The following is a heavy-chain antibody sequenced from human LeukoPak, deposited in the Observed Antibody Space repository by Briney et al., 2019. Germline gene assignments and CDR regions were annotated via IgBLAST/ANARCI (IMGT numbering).Heavy chain of an antibody. CDR1: GGSISSYY. J-gene: IGHJ4*02. V-gene: IGHV4-59*01. D-gene: IGHD5-18*01. CDR2: IYYSGST. Sequence: SETLSLTCTVSGGSISSYYWSWIRQPPGKGLEWIGYIYYSGSTNYNPSLKSRVTISVDTSKNQFSLKLSSVTAADTAVYYCARVDTAMGLDYWGQGTLVAVSS. CDR3: ARVDTAMGLDY.